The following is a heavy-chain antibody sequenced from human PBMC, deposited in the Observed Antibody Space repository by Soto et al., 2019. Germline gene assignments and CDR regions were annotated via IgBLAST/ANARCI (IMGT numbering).Heavy chain of an antibody. CDR1: GFTFRSYV. J-gene: IGHJ1*01. D-gene: IGHD2-8*02. CDR2: TSYDGSNK. V-gene: IGHV3-33*05. Sequence: QVQLVESGGGVVQPGTSLRLSCVGSGFTFRSYVIHWVRQAPGKGLEWVALTSYDGSNKDYGDSVKGRFTISRDNSSNTLDLQMDSLRREDTARYYLARWGSTGGLDVWGQGTLVSVSS. CDR3: ARWGSTGGLDV.